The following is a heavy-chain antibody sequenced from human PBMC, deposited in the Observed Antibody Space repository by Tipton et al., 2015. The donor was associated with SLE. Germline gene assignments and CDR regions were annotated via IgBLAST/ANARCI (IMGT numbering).Heavy chain of an antibody. Sequence: AGLVKPSETLSLTCAVYGGSFSGYYWNWIRQPPGKGLEWIGEINHSGSTNYNPSLKSRVTISVDTSKNQFSLKLSSVTAADTAVYYCASSSGSMVTTWYFDLWGRGTLVTVAS. CDR3: ASSSGSMVTTWYFDL. CDR2: INHSGST. V-gene: IGHV4-34*01. J-gene: IGHJ2*01. D-gene: IGHD4-17*01. CDR1: GGSFSGYY.